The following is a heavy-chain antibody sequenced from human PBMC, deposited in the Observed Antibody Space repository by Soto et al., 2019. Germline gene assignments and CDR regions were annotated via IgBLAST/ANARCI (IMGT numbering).Heavy chain of an antibody. J-gene: IGHJ5*02. D-gene: IGHD3-22*01. CDR1: GASVSTGY. CDR2: MYFGGSF. CDR3: ARSYYDSTGFAVDP. Sequence: SETLSLTCTVSGASVSTGYWSWIRQPPGKGPEWIGFMYFGGSFNYNPSLTSRVTISVETSKNQFSMTLTSVTAADTAVYYCARSYYDSTGFAVDPWGQGTLVTVPQ. V-gene: IGHV4-59*02.